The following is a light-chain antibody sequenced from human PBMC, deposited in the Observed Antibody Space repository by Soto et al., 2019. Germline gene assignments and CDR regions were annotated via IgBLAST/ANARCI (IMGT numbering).Light chain of an antibody. Sequence: EIVLTQSPATLSLSPGERATLSCRASQSVSSYLAWYQQKPGQAPRLLIYDASSRATGIPDRFSGSGSGTEFTLTISSLQSEDFAVYYCQQYNEWPSWTFGQGTKVDIK. J-gene: IGKJ1*01. CDR3: QQYNEWPSWT. V-gene: IGKV3D-15*01. CDR2: DAS. CDR1: QSVSSY.